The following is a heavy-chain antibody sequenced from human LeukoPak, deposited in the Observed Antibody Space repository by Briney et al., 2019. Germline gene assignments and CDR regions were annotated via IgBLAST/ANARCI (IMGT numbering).Heavy chain of an antibody. CDR3: ARSFSSYYDFWSSYYTGGFYYYYYMDV. Sequence: SETLSLTCTVSGGSISSHYWSWIRQPPGKGLEWIGYIYYSGSTNYNPSLKSRVTISVDTSKNQFSLKLSSVTAADTAVYYCARSFSSYYDFWSSYYTGGFYYYYYMDVWGKGTTVTVS. D-gene: IGHD3-3*01. CDR1: GGSISSHY. V-gene: IGHV4-59*11. J-gene: IGHJ6*03. CDR2: IYYSGST.